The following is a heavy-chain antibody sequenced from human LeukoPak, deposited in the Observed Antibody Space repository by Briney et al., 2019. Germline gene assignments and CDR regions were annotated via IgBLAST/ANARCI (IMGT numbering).Heavy chain of an antibody. CDR2: ISSSSSYS. D-gene: IGHD6-13*01. J-gene: IGHJ4*02. CDR1: GIPFSDYY. Sequence: GGSLRLSCIVSGIPFSDYYMNWIRQATGKGLEWISYISSSSSYSDYADSVKGRFTISRDNAKSALYLQLNSLRLEDTAVYYCAAGTAADFWGQGTLVTVSS. CDR3: AAGTAADF. V-gene: IGHV3-11*03.